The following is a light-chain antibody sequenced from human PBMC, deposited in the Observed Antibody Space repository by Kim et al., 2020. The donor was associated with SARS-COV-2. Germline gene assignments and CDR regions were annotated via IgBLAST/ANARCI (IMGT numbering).Light chain of an antibody. CDR2: DVN. J-gene: IGLJ3*02. V-gene: IGLV2-14*03. Sequence: QSALTQPASVSGSPGQWITISCTGTSSDIGRYDFVSWYQQHPHKAPKLIIFDVNNRPSRVSDRFSGSKSGNTASLTISGLQAEDEADYYCSSYTSKSSPKVFGGGTKVTVL. CDR3: SSYTSKSSPKV. CDR1: SSDIGRYDF.